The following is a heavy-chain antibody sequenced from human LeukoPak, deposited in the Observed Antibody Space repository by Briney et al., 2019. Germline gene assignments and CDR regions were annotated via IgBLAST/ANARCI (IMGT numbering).Heavy chain of an antibody. V-gene: IGHV3-21*01. CDR3: ARVSGRLERQSDLDY. D-gene: IGHD1-1*01. CDR2: ISGDSTYI. CDR1: GFTFASYS. J-gene: IGHJ4*02. Sequence: GGSLRLSCAASGFTFASYSMNWVRQAPGKGLEWVSSISGDSTYIYNAGSVKGRFTISRDNAQASLYLQMISLRADDTAVYYCARVSGRLERQSDLDYWGQGTLVIASS.